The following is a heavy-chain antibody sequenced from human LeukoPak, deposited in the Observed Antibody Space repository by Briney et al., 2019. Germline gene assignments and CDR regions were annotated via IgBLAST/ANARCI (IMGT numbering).Heavy chain of an antibody. CDR1: GYTFTSYY. D-gene: IGHD2-2*01. CDR2: INPSGGST. CDR3: ARADCSSTSCYPSDY. V-gene: IGHV1-46*01. Sequence: ASVKVSCKASGYTFTSYYMHWVRQAPGQGLEWMGIINPSGGSTSYAQKFQGRVTMTRDTSTSTVYMELNSLRSEDTAVYYCARADCSSTSCYPSDYWGQGTLVTVSS. J-gene: IGHJ4*02.